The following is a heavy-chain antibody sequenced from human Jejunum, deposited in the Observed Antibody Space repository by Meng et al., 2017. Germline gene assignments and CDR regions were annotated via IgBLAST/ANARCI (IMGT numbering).Heavy chain of an antibody. CDR1: GASISRTNW. J-gene: IGHJ4*02. D-gene: IGHD2-8*01. V-gene: IGHV4-4*02. Sequence: GPLQDAGPGLVKPSGTLSLTCAVAGASISRTNWWSWVRQPPGKGLEWIGKIDPSESTHYNPSLKGRVTISADRSKNQFSLRLTSVTAADTAIYYCARAYCTDVSCHDFFDSWGQGTLVTVSS. CDR3: ARAYCTDVSCHDFFDS. CDR2: IDPSEST.